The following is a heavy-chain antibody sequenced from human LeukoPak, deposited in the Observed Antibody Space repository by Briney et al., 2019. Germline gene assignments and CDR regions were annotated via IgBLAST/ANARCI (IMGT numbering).Heavy chain of an antibody. CDR1: GFTFSSYW. J-gene: IGHJ5*02. D-gene: IGHD3-10*01. V-gene: IGHV3-74*01. Sequence: GGSLRLSCAASGFTFSSYWMHWVRQPPGKGLVWVSRINSDGSSTSYADSVKGRFTISRDNAKNTLYLQMNSLRAEDTAVYYCARSRGSGSYNWFDPWGQGTLVTVSS. CDR3: ARSRGSGSYNWFDP. CDR2: INSDGSST.